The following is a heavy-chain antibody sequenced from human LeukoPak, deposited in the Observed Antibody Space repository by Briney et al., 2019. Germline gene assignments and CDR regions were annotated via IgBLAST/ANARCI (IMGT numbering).Heavy chain of an antibody. V-gene: IGHV3-33*01. J-gene: IGHJ6*03. CDR2: LLYDGNTK. D-gene: IGHD1-14*01. Sequence: GGSLRLSCAASGFSLSNYGMHWVRQAPGKGLEWVAALLYDGNTKHYADSVKGRFTISRDISKNTFYLQMNSLTAEDTAVYYCARDHRPEIQYYYMDVWGKGTMVAVSS. CDR1: GFSLSNYG. CDR3: ARDHRPEIQYYYMDV.